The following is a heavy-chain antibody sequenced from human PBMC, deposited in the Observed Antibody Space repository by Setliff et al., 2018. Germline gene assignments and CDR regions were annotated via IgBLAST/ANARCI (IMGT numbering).Heavy chain of an antibody. CDR2: IYYSGST. CDR3: TVYNTGSSKDHY. J-gene: IGHJ4*02. CDR1: GGSISSSSYY. D-gene: IGHD2-8*02. Sequence: SETLSLTCTVSGGSISSSSYYWGWIRQPPGKGLEWIGSIYYSGSTYYNPSLKGRVTISVDTSKNQFSLKLSSVTAADTALYYCTVYNTGSSKDHYWGQGTPVTVSS. V-gene: IGHV4-39*01.